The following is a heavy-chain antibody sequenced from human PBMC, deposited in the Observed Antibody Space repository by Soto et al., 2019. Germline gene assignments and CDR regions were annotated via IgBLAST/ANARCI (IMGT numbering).Heavy chain of an antibody. CDR2: ISYSGT. J-gene: IGHJ6*02. Sequence: SEARCLSCTVSGGSITGGNYFLTWIRQSPGMGLEWIGYISYSGTYYNPSLKSRLTISIDTSKNQLALKVRSVTAADTAVYYCATRTATLFFYGVDFWGQGTTAT. D-gene: IGHD1-26*01. CDR3: ATRTATLFFYGVDF. CDR1: GGSITGGNYF. V-gene: IGHV4-30-4*01.